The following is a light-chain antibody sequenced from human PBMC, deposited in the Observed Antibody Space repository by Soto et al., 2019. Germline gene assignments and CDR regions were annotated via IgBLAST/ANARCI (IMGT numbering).Light chain of an antibody. V-gene: IGLV2-8*01. CDR3: SSYAASDSFVV. CDR1: RRAVGAYNY. J-gene: IGLJ2*01. CDR2: EVH. Sequence: QSALTQPPSASGSPGRSVPSPCLGPRRAVGAYNYAPWYQHHPDKAPKLIFYEVHKRPSGVPDRFSGSKSGNTASLTVSGLQAEDEAEYYCSSYAASDSFVVFGGGTKLTVL.